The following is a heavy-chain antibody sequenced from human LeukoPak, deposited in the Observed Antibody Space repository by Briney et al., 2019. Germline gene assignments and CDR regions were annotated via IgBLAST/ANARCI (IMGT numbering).Heavy chain of an antibody. CDR1: GFTFSSYW. CDR3: ARDLGAVAGTEFDY. CDR2: IKQDGSEK. J-gene: IGHJ4*02. D-gene: IGHD6-19*01. V-gene: IGHV3-7*01. Sequence: GGSLTLSCAASGFTFSSYWMSWVRQAPGKGLEWVANIKQDGSEKYYVDSVKGRFTISRDNAKNSLYLQMNSLRAEDTAVYYCARDLGAVAGTEFDYWGQGTLVTVSS.